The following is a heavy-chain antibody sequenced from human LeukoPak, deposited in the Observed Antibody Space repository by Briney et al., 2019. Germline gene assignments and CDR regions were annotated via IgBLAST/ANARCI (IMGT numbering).Heavy chain of an antibody. J-gene: IGHJ4*02. D-gene: IGHD6-19*01. V-gene: IGHV3-30*18. CDR3: AKDRGYSSGWYDY. CDR2: ISYDGSNK. CDR1: GFTFSSYG. Sequence: GGSLRPSCAASGFTFSSYGMHWVRQAPGKGLEWVAVISYDGSNKYYADSVKGRFTFSRDNSKNTLYLQMNSLRAEDTAVYYCAKDRGYSSGWYDYWGQGTLVTVSS.